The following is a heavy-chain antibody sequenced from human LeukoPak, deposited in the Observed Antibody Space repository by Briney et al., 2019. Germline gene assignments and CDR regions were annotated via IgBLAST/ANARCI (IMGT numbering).Heavy chain of an antibody. J-gene: IGHJ4*02. V-gene: IGHV4-39*02. CDR3: ARDSGTKCSPLDY. D-gene: IGHD1-26*01. CDR1: VDSLSSSSYY. Sequence: SETQSLTCTVSVDSLSSSSYYWGRIRQPPGKGLECLVIIYYSGRTYNNPSLKGRVTISVDTSKNQLSLKLSSVSAGDTAVYYCARDSGTKCSPLDYWGQGTVVTVSS. CDR2: IYYSGRT.